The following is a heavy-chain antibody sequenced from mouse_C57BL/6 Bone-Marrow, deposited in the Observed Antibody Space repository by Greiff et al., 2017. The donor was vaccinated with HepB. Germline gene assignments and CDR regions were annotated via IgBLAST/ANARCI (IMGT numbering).Heavy chain of an antibody. Sequence: VQLQQSGAELVRPGASVKLSCTASGFNIKDDYMHWVKQRPEQGLEWIGWIDPENGDTEYASKFQGKATITAETSSNTAYLQLSSLTSEDTAVYYCTTLGAYAMDYWGQGTSVTVSS. CDR2: IDPENGDT. J-gene: IGHJ4*01. CDR1: GFNIKDDY. CDR3: TTLGAYAMDY. V-gene: IGHV14-4*01.